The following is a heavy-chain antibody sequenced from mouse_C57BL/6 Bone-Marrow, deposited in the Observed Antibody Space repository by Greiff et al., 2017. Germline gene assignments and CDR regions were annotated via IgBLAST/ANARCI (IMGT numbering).Heavy chain of an antibody. Sequence: QVQLQQSGAELVKPGASVKLSCKASGYTFTEYTIHWVKQRSGQGLEWIGWFYPGSGSIKYNEKFKDKATLAADKSSSTVYMELSRLTSEDSAVYFCARHEADGYYDWVWFAYWGQGTLVTVSA. CDR1: GYTFTEYT. CDR3: ARHEADGYYDWVWFAY. J-gene: IGHJ3*01. D-gene: IGHD2-3*01. CDR2: FYPGSGSI. V-gene: IGHV1-62-2*01.